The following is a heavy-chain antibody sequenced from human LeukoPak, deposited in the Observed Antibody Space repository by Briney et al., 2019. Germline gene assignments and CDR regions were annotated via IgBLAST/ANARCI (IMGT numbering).Heavy chain of an antibody. J-gene: IGHJ5*02. D-gene: IGHD3-10*01. CDR2: INHSGST. V-gene: IGHV4-34*01. Sequence: TSETLSLTCAVYSGSFSGYYWSWIRQPPGKGLEWIGEINHSGSTNYNPSLKSRVTISVDTSKNQFSLKLSSVTAADTAVYYCARGLRGSGSPGRWFDPWGQGTLVTVSS. CDR1: SGSFSGYY. CDR3: ARGLRGSGSPGRWFDP.